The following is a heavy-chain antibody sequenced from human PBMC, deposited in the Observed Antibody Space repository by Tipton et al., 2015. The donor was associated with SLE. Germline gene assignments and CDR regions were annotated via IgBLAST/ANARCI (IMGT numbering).Heavy chain of an antibody. CDR2: IYYSGST. D-gene: IGHD3-3*01. V-gene: IGHV4-39*07. Sequence: LRLSCTVSGGSISSSSYYWGWIRQPPGKGLEWIGSIYYSGSTYYNPSLKSRVTISVDTSKNQFSLKLSSVTAADTAVYYCARAPYDFWSGYHRGYFDYWGQGTLVTVSS. CDR1: GGSISSSSYY. J-gene: IGHJ4*02. CDR3: ARAPYDFWSGYHRGYFDY.